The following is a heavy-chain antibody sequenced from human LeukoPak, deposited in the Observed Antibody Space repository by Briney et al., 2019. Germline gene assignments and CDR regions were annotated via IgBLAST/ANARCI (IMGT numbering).Heavy chain of an antibody. CDR2: IKSKARGGTT. CDR1: GVTFISAW. V-gene: IGHV3-15*01. Sequence: PGGSLRLSCAASGVTFISAWMTWVRQAPGKGLEWVGRIKSKARGGTTDYATPVKGRFTISRDDSKNTLYLQMSALKTEDTAVYFCTTDPVGIYDSDYWGQGTLVTVSS. D-gene: IGHD3-10*01. CDR3: TTDPVGIYDSDY. J-gene: IGHJ4*02.